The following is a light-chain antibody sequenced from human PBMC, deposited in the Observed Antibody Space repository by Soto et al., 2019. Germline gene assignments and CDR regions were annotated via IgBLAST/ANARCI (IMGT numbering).Light chain of an antibody. CDR3: SSYTARGTRV. CDR2: EVE. Sequence: QSVLTQFASVSGSPGQSITISCTGTSIDVGAYNYVSWYQQHPDTAHKLLFYEVEHRPSGASFRFAGSKSGNTASLTISGRQADDEADYYCSSYTARGTRVFGTGTKLTVL. V-gene: IGLV2-14*01. J-gene: IGLJ1*01. CDR1: SIDVGAYNY.